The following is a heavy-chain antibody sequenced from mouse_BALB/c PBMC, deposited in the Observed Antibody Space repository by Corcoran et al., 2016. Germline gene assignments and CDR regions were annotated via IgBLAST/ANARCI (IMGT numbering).Heavy chain of an antibody. Sequence: QIQLVQYGPELKKPGETVKISCKDSGYTFTNYGMNWVEQAPGKGLKWMGWINTYTGEPTYADDFKGRFAFSLETSASTAYLQINNLKNEDTATYFCAREPYAMDYWGQGTSVTVSS. J-gene: IGHJ4*01. CDR2: INTYTGEP. CDR1: GYTFTNYG. CDR3: AREPYAMDY. V-gene: IGHV9-3-1*01.